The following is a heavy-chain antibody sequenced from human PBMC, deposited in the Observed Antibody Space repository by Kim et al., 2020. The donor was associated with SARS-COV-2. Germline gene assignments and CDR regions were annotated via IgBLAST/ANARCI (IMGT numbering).Heavy chain of an antibody. Sequence: ASVKVSCKASGYIFTTYAIHWVRQAPGQRLEWMGWIDADNGNTKYSQKFQGRVTFTRDTSANTAYVELSSLKSEDTAVYHCARGGISTWPTDFWGQGTL. CDR1: GYIFTTYA. CDR3: ARGGISTWPTDF. CDR2: IDADNGNT. V-gene: IGHV1-3*01. J-gene: IGHJ4*02. D-gene: IGHD3-3*02.